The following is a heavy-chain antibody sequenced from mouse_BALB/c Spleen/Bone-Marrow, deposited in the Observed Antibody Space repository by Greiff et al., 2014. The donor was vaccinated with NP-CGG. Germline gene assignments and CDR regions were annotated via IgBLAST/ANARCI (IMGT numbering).Heavy chain of an antibody. D-gene: IGHD1-1*01. V-gene: IGHV14-3*02. CDR3: ANYYYDSSHFAY. Sequence: VQLQQSGAELVKPGASVKLSCTASGFNIKDTYMHWVKQRPEQGLEWIGGIDPANGNTKYDPKFQGKATITADTSSNTAYLQLSSLTSEDTAVYYCANYYYDSSHFAYWGQGTLVTVSA. CDR2: IDPANGNT. CDR1: GFNIKDTY. J-gene: IGHJ3*01.